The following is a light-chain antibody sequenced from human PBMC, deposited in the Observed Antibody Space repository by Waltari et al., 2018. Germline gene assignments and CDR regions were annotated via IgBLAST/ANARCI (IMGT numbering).Light chain of an antibody. J-gene: IGLJ2*01. V-gene: IGLV2-14*03. CDR1: SSASGGYEY. CDR3: SSFTSSTTGI. CDR2: DVN. Sequence: SALTQPDSVSGSPGQSITISCSGISSASGGYEYVSWYQQHPGKAPKVIMYDVNNRPSAVSNRFSGSKSGSSASLTISGLQAEDEADYYCSSFTSSTTGIFGGGTKVTVL.